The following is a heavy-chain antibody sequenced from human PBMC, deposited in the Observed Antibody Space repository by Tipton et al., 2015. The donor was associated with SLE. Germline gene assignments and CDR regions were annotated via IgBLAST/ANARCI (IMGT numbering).Heavy chain of an antibody. CDR2: IYYSGST. V-gene: IGHV4-30-4*01. J-gene: IGHJ3*02. CDR1: GGSISSGDYY. D-gene: IGHD2-21*01. Sequence: TLSLTCTVSGGSISSGDYYWSWIRQPPGKGLEWIGYIYYSGSTYYNPSLKSRVTISVDTSKNQFSLKLSSVTAADTAVYYCAREGEGYPDAFDIWGQGTMVTVSS. CDR3: AREGEGYPDAFDI.